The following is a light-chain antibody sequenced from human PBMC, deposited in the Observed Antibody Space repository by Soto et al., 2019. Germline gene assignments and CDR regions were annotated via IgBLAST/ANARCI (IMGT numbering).Light chain of an antibody. V-gene: IGKV3-20*01. J-gene: IGKJ5*01. CDR2: GAS. Sequence: EIVLTQPPGTLSLSPGERATLSCRASQSVSSSYLTWYQQKPGQAPRLLIYGASSRDTGIPARFSGSGSWTDFTLAISRLEPDDVPVYYCQADRSSPPYTFGKRTRLEIK. CDR1: QSVSSSY. CDR3: QADRSSPPYT.